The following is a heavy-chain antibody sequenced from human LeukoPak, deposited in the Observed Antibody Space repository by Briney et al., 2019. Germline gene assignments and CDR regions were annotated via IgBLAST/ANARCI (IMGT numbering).Heavy chain of an antibody. D-gene: IGHD3-10*01. J-gene: IGHJ6*04. V-gene: IGHV4-30-4*01. CDR3: ARDYYYGSGTEYYYYGMDV. CDR2: IYYSGST. Sequence: SQTLSLTCTVSGGSIGSGDYYWSWIRQPPGKGLEWIGYIYYSGSTYYNPSLKSRVTISVDTSKNQFSLKLSSVTAADTAVYYCARDYYYGSGTEYYYYGMDVWGKGTTVTVSS. CDR1: GGSIGSGDYY.